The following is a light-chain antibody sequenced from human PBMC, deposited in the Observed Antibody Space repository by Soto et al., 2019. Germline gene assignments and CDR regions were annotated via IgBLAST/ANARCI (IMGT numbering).Light chain of an antibody. V-gene: IGKV3-15*01. Sequence: EIVMTQSPATLSVSPGERVTLSCRASQRVKSNLAWYQQRPGQPPRLLVFGASVRATGVPDRFSASGSGTDFTLIISSLQSEDFAIYYCQHYNNWPLLTFGGGTKVEIK. CDR2: GAS. CDR1: QRVKSN. J-gene: IGKJ4*01. CDR3: QHYNNWPLLT.